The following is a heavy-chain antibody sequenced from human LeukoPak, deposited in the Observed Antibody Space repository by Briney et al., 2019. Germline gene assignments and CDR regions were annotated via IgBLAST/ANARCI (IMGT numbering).Heavy chain of an antibody. J-gene: IGHJ4*02. CDR1: GYSISSSYY. CDR2: IYYSGST. Sequence: SETLSLTCTVSGYSISSSYYWGWIRQPPGKGLEWIGSIYYSGSTYYNPSLKSRVTISVDTSKNQFSLKLSSVTAADTAVYYCARTMWDSSGYYWAHFDYWGQGTLVTVSS. CDR3: ARTMWDSSGYYWAHFDY. V-gene: IGHV4-38-2*02. D-gene: IGHD3-22*01.